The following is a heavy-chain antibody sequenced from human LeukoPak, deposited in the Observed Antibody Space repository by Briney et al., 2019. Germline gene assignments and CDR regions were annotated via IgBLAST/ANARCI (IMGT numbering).Heavy chain of an antibody. CDR3: ARERRRDGYNYKDY. Sequence: GGSLRLSCAVSGFTFSAYGMHWVRQAPGKGLKWVAVISYDGSYQAYADSVKGRFTVFRDSSKNTLYLQLNSLRPEDTGVYYCARERRRDGYNYKDYWGQGTQVSVSS. D-gene: IGHD5-24*01. J-gene: IGHJ4*02. CDR2: ISYDGSYQ. V-gene: IGHV3-30*04. CDR1: GFTFSAYG.